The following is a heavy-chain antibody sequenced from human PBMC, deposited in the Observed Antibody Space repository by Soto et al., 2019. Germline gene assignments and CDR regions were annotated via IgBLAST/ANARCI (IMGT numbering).Heavy chain of an antibody. J-gene: IGHJ3*02. CDR2: ILVDGRT. V-gene: IGHV3-23*01. CDR1: GFICSSYD. Sequence: GGSLRLSCAASGFICSSYDMSWVRQAPGKGLEWVSTILVDGRTFYVDSVKGRFTISRDSSQNTVYLQMNSLTAGDTALYYCAKATATGVGGFDICGQGTIVTVSS. D-gene: IGHD2-8*01. CDR3: AKATATGVGGFDI.